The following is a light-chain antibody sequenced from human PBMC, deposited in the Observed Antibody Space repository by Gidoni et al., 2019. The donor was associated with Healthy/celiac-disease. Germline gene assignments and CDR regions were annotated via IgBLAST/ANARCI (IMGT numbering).Light chain of an antibody. CDR2: GNS. Sequence: QSALTQESSVSGAVGQKVTLSCTGTSNNVGSYAVGWYQQISHGAPKTVMFGNSLPSGIPDRCSGSKSGTTAALTITGLEPEDEADYYCSTWDDSSSAHVVFGGGTKLTVL. V-gene: IGLV1-36*01. CDR3: STWDDSSSAHVV. J-gene: IGLJ2*01. CDR1: SNNVGSYA.